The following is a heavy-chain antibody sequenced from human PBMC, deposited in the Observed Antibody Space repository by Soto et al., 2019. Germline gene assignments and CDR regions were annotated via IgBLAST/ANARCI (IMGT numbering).Heavy chain of an antibody. J-gene: IGHJ4*02. CDR3: ARESGGGTPSCYGSFDY. CDR2: IYYSGNT. D-gene: IGHD1-1*01. CDR1: GDSISSYY. Sequence: QVQLQESGPGLVKPSETLSLTCTVSGDSISSYYWSWIRQPPGKGLEWMGCIYYSGNTHYNHSLKSRVTISVDTSNNQFSMKLSFVTAADTAVYYCARESGGGTPSCYGSFDYWGQGTLVTVSS. V-gene: IGHV4-59*01.